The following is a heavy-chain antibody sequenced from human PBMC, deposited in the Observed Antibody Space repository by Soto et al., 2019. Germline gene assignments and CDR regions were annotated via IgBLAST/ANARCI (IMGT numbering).Heavy chain of an antibody. J-gene: IGHJ4*02. V-gene: IGHV1-18*01. CDR1: GYTFTSYG. CDR3: ARDGYFDH. CDR2: ISANNGNT. Sequence: QVQLVQSGAEVKKPGDSVRVSCKASGYTFTSYGIGWVRQAPGQGLEWMGWISANNGNTKYAQEVQDRVTMTTDASTSTAYMELRSLRSDDAAVYYCARDGYFDHWGQGTLFTVSS.